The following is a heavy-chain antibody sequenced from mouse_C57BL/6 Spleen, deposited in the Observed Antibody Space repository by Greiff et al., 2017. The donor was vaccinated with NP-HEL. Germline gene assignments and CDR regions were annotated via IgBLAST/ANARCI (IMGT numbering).Heavy chain of an antibody. CDR1: GIDFSRYW. Sequence: EVMLVESGGGLVQPGGSLKLSCAASGIDFSRYWMSWVRRAPGQGLEWIGEINPDSSTINYAPSLKDKFIISRDNAKNTLYLQMSKVRSEDTALYYCARPAYGNYDAMDYWGQGTSVTVSS. CDR3: ARPAYGNYDAMDY. V-gene: IGHV4-1*01. D-gene: IGHD2-1*01. J-gene: IGHJ4*01. CDR2: INPDSSTI.